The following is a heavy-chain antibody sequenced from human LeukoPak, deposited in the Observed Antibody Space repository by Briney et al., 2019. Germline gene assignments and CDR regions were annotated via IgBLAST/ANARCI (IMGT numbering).Heavy chain of an antibody. CDR1: GFSISSGGYY. CDR2: IYDSGST. D-gene: IGHD2-2*01. V-gene: IGHV4-31*03. CDR3: ARVEFHCSSTSCEEGWFDP. Sequence: SGTLSLTCTVSGFSISSGGYYWGWLRQHPGKGLEWIGYIYDSGSTYYNPALKSRVTISVDTSKNQFSLKLSSVTAADTAVYYCARVEFHCSSTSCEEGWFDPWGQGTLGTVSS. J-gene: IGHJ5*02.